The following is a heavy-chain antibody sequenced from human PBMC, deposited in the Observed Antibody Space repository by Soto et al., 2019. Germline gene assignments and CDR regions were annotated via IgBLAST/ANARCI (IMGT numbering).Heavy chain of an antibody. CDR3: ARHNRYSSTWFEGWFDP. Sequence: EMQLVQTGAEVKKAGESLKISCKGSGYSFSNNWVGWVRQMPGKGLEWMGIMHPGDSDTRYSPSFQGQVTISADKSINTACLQWSSLKPSDSAMYYCARHNRYSSTWFEGWFDPWGQGTLVTVSS. D-gene: IGHD6-13*01. V-gene: IGHV5-51*03. CDR1: GYSFSNNW. J-gene: IGHJ5*02. CDR2: MHPGDSDT.